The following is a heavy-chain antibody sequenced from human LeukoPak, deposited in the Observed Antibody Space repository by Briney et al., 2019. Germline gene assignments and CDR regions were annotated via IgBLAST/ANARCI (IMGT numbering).Heavy chain of an antibody. CDR1: GGTFSSYA. CDR2: IIPIFGTA. V-gene: IGHV1-69*01. CDR3: ASNGCSSTSCYMGRDPFVDY. Sequence: GASVKVSCKASGGTFSSYAISWVRQAPGQGLEWMGGIIPIFGTANYAQKFQGRVTITADESTSTAYMELSSLRSEDTAVYYCASNGCSSTSCYMGRDPFVDYWGQGTLVTVSS. D-gene: IGHD2-2*02. J-gene: IGHJ4*02.